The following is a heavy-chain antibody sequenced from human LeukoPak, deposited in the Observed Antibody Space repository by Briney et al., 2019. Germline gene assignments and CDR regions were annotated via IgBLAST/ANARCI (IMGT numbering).Heavy chain of an antibody. Sequence: PSETLSLTCAVYGGSFSGYYWSWIRQPPGKGLEWIGEINHSGSTNYNPSLKSRVTISVDTSKNQFSLKLSSVTAADTAVYYCARVWDYYYYMDVWGKGTTVTVSS. V-gene: IGHV4-34*01. CDR3: ARVWDYYYYMDV. CDR1: GGSFSGYY. CDR2: INHSGST. D-gene: IGHD7-27*01. J-gene: IGHJ6*03.